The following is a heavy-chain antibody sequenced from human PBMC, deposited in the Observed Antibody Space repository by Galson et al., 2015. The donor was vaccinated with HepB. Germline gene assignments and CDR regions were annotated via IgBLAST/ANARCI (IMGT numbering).Heavy chain of an antibody. CDR3: ARDTYSSGQMEDY. Sequence: SVKVSCKASGYSFTSYGISWVRQAPGQGLEWMGWISAYNGNTDYAQKFQGRVIMTTDTSTNTVYMELRSLRSDDTAVYFCARDTYSSGQMEDYWGQGTLVTVSS. CDR1: GYSFTSYG. V-gene: IGHV1-18*04. CDR2: ISAYNGNT. J-gene: IGHJ4*02. D-gene: IGHD3-22*01.